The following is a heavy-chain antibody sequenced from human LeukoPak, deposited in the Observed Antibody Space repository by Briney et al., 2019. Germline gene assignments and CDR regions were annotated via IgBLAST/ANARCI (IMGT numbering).Heavy chain of an antibody. CDR3: AIYVNAVDF. V-gene: IGHV3-21*01. CDR2: ISTSSSYI. CDR1: GFSFSSYG. D-gene: IGHD3-10*02. J-gene: IGHJ4*02. Sequence: GGSLRLSCAASGFSFSSYGTHWLRQAPGKGLEWVSSISTSSSYIYYADSVKGRFTISRDNAKNSFYLQMNRLRAEDTAVYYCAIYVNAVDFWGQGTLVTVSS.